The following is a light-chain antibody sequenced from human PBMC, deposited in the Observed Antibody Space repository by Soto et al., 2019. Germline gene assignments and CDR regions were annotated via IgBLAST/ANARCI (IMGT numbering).Light chain of an antibody. Sequence: QAVVTQPPSVSGAPGQRVTISCTESSSNIEAGYDVHWYQQLPGTAPKLLIYGNSNRPSGVPDRFSGSKSGTSASLAITGLQAEDEADYYCQSYDSSLTSWVFGGGTKLTVL. CDR2: GNS. V-gene: IGLV1-40*01. CDR3: QSYDSSLTSWV. CDR1: SSNIEAGYD. J-gene: IGLJ3*02.